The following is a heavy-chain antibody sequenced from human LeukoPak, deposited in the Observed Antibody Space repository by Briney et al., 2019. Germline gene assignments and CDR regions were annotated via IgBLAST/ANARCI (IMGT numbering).Heavy chain of an antibody. CDR3: ARKLSSGSYPFDY. CDR1: GFSFDDYG. D-gene: IGHD1-26*01. J-gene: IGHJ4*02. V-gene: IGHV3-20*04. CDR2: INWSGGTT. Sequence: GGSLRPSCAASGFSFDDYGMSWVRQAPGKGLEWVSGINWSGGTTGYVDSVRGRFTISRDNAKNSLYLQMNGLRAEDTALYYCARKLSSGSYPFDYWGQGTLVTVSS.